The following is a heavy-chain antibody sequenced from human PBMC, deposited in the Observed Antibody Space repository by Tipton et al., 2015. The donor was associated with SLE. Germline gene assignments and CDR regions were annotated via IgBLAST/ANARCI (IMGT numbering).Heavy chain of an antibody. CDR3: VRVGTPDYYMDV. CDR1: GFSFDDYA. D-gene: IGHD7-27*01. CDR2: IGWDSAYI. V-gene: IGHV3-9*01. J-gene: IGHJ6*03. Sequence: SLRLSCAASGFSFDDYAMHWVRQAPGKGLEWVAGIGWDSAYIAYEDSVEGRFTISRDNAKKSLYLQMGSLRPDDTAFYYCVRVGTPDYYMDVWGKGTRVTVSS.